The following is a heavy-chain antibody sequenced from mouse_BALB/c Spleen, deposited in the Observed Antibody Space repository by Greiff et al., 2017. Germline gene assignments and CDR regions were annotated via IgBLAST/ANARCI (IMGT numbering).Heavy chain of an antibody. J-gene: IGHJ3*01. CDR2: INPSTGYT. V-gene: IGHV1-7*01. CDR3: ARDAVWGFAY. D-gene: IGHD2-10*02. CDR1: GYTFTSYW. Sequence: QVQLQQSGAELAKPGASVKMSCKASGYTFTSYWMHWVKQRPGQGLEWIGYINPSTGYTEYNQKFKDKATLTADKSSSTAYMQLSSLTSEDSAVYYCARDAVWGFAYGGQGTLVTVSA.